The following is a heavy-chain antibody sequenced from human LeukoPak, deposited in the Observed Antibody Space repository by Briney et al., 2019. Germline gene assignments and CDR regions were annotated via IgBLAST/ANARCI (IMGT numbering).Heavy chain of an antibody. CDR3: VREGYSSSWFPDY. CDR1: GGSFSGYY. D-gene: IGHD6-13*01. V-gene: IGHV4-34*01. Sequence: SDTLSLTCAVHGGSFSGYYWSWIRQPPGKGLEWIGEINHSGSTNYNPSLYNPSLKSRVTISVDTSKNQFSLKVTSVTAADTAVYYCVREGYSSSWFPDYWGQGTLVTVSS. CDR2: INHSGST. J-gene: IGHJ4*02.